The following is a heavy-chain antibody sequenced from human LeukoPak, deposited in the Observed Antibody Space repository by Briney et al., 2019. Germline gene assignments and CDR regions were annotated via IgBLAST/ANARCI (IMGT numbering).Heavy chain of an antibody. CDR2: IDHGGGGK. CDR3: TMPYGDYVS. D-gene: IGHD4-17*01. CDR1: GFTFSSSW. Sequence: GGSLRLSCTASGFTFSSSWMSWVRQAPGKGLEWVASIDHGGGGKYYVDSVRGRFTISRDNAMNSLYLQMSSLRAEDTAVYYCTMPYGDYVSWGQGTLVTVSS. V-gene: IGHV3-7*01. J-gene: IGHJ5*02.